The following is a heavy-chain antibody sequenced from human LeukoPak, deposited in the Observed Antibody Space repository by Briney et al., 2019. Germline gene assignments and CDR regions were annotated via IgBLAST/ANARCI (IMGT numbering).Heavy chain of an antibody. V-gene: IGHV3-48*04. CDR2: ITSSSNTI. J-gene: IGHJ3*02. CDR1: GFTFSSYS. CDR3: ARGPDAFDS. Sequence: GGSLRLSCAASGFTFSSYSMNWVRQAPGKGLEWVSYITSSSNTIFYTDSVKGRFTISRDNAKNLLYLEMNSLRVEDTALYYCARGPDAFDSWGQGTMVTVSP.